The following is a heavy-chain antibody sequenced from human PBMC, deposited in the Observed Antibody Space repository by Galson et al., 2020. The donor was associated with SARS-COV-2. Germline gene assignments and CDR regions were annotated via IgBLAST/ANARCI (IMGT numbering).Heavy chain of an antibody. D-gene: IGHD5-18*01. CDR1: GFIISYNY. J-gene: IGHJ3*01. CDR3: ARDRGSPWIHLWS. CDR2: TYTDGST. V-gene: IGHV3-53*01. Sequence: GGSMRLSCAASGFIISYNYISWVRQAPGKGLEWVSTTYTDGSTNYADSVKGRFTISRDNSKNTLYLQMNSLRAEDTAIYYCARDRGSPWIHLWSWGQGTMVTVSS.